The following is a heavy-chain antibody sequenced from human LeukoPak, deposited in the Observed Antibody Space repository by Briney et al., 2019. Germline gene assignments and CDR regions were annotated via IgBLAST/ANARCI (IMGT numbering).Heavy chain of an antibody. D-gene: IGHD4-17*01. CDR2: ISRSSNYI. CDR1: GFTFSSYE. J-gene: IGHJ3*02. V-gene: IGHV3-21*01. Sequence: GGSLRLSCAASGFTFSSYEMNWVRQAPGKGLEWVSSISRSSNYIYYADSLKGRFSISRDNAKNSLYLQMNSLRAEDTAVYYCARDGTYDYGDYASFDIWGQGTMVTVSS. CDR3: ARDGTYDYGDYASFDI.